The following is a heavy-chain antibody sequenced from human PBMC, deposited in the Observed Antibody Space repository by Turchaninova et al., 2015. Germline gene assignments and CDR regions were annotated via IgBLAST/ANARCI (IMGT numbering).Heavy chain of an antibody. Sequence: QVQLQQWGAGLLKPSETLSLTCAVYGGSLCVYYWSLIRQPPGKGLDGIGDINHSGSPNYTPSRKSRVTISVDTSKNQFSLKLSSVTAADTAVYYCARGRGIVVVPAAPRLNWFDPWGQGTLVTVSS. CDR3: ARGRGIVVVPAAPRLNWFDP. CDR1: GGSLCVYY. J-gene: IGHJ5*02. V-gene: IGHV4-34*01. CDR2: INHSGSP. D-gene: IGHD2-2*01.